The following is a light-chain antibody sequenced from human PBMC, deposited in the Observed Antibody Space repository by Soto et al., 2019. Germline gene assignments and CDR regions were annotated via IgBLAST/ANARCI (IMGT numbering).Light chain of an antibody. V-gene: IGLV2-14*01. Sequence: QSVLTQPASVSGSLGQSITISCTGTSSDVGGYNYVSWYQQHPGKAPKLMIYDVSNRPSGVSNRSSGSKSGNTASLTISGLQAEDEADYYCSSYTSISTVVFGGGTKLTVL. CDR1: SSDVGGYNY. CDR2: DVS. J-gene: IGLJ2*01. CDR3: SSYTSISTVV.